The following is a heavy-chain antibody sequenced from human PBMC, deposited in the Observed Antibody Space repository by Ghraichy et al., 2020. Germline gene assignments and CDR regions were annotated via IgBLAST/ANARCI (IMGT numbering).Heavy chain of an antibody. Sequence: SGPTLVKPTQTLTLTCTFSGFSLSTSGMCVSWIRQPPGKALEWLALIDWDDDKYYSTSLKTRLTISKDTSKNQVVLTMTNMDPVDTATYYCARAGIVGATPDAFDIWGQGTMVTVSS. CDR3: ARAGIVGATPDAFDI. J-gene: IGHJ3*02. V-gene: IGHV2-70*01. CDR2: IDWDDDK. CDR1: GFSLSTSGMC. D-gene: IGHD1-26*01.